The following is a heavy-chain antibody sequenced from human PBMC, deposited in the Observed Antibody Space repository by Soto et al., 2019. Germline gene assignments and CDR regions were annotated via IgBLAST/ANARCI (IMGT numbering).Heavy chain of an antibody. J-gene: IGHJ6*02. D-gene: IGHD1-26*01. V-gene: IGHV3-33*01. Sequence: GGSLRLSCAASGFTFSSYGMHWVRQAPGKGLEWVAVIWYDGSNKYYADSVKGRFTISRDNSKNTLYLQMNSLRAEDTAVYYCARXIRVGATRGYYYYGMDVWGLGTTVTVSS. CDR2: IWYDGSNK. CDR3: ARXIRVGATRGYYYYGMDV. CDR1: GFTFSSYG.